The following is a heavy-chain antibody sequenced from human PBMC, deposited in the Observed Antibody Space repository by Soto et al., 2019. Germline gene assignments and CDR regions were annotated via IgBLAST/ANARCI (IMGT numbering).Heavy chain of an antibody. J-gene: IGHJ4*02. CDR1: GFTVSSNY. V-gene: IGHV3-66*01. D-gene: IGHD6-13*01. CDR3: ARAGRIAAAGTGVDY. CDR2: IYSGGST. Sequence: EVQLVESGGGLVQPGGSLRLSCGASGFTVSSNYMSWVRQAPGKGLEWVSVIYSGGSTYYADSVRGRFTISRDNSKNTLYLQMNSLRAEDTAVYYCARAGRIAAAGTGVDYWGQGTLVTVSS.